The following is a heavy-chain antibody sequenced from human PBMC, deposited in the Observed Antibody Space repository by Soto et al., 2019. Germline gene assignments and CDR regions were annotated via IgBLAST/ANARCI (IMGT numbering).Heavy chain of an antibody. CDR1: GGSISSGGYY. D-gene: IGHD3-22*01. Sequence: QVQLQESGPGLVKPSQTLSLTCTVSGGSISSGGYYWSWIRQHPGKGLEWIGYIYYSGSTYYNPSLKSRVTISVDTSKNQFSLKLRSVTAADTAVYYCARYYYDSSGYFVFDYWGQGTLVTVSS. CDR2: IYYSGST. V-gene: IGHV4-31*03. CDR3: ARYYYDSSGYFVFDY. J-gene: IGHJ4*02.